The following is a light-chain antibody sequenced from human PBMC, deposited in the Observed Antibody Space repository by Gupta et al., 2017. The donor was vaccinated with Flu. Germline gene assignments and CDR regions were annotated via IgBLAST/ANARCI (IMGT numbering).Light chain of an antibody. CDR2: WAS. V-gene: IGKV4-1*01. CDR3: QQYYITPRT. Sequence: DIVMTQSPDSLAVSLGERATINCKSSQSVLYSSNNKNYLAWYQRKPGQPPKLLIYWASTRESGVPDRLSGSGSGTDFTLTISSLPAEDVTVYYCQQYYITPRTFGQGTKVEIK. J-gene: IGKJ1*01. CDR1: QSVLYSSNNKNY.